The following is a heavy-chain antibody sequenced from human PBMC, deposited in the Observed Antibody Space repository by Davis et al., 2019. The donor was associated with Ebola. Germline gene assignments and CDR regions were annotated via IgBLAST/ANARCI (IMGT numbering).Heavy chain of an antibody. D-gene: IGHD4-17*01. CDR2: ISAYNGNT. J-gene: IGHJ4*02. CDR1: GYTFTSYG. CDR3: ARTATVTTTPYYFDY. Sequence: ASVKVSCKASGYTFTSYGISWVRQAPGQGLEWMGWISAYNGNTNYAQKLQGRVTMTTDTSTSTAYMELRSLRSDDTAVYYCARTATVTTTPYYFDYWGQGTLVTVSS. V-gene: IGHV1-18*01.